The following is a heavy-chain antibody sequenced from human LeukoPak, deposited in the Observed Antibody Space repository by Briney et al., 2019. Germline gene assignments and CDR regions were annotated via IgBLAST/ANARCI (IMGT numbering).Heavy chain of an antibody. CDR3: ARAHFDWLLYFDY. J-gene: IGHJ4*02. V-gene: IGHV1-69*05. CDR2: IIPIFGTA. D-gene: IGHD3-9*01. CDR1: GGTFSSYA. Sequence: SVKVSCKASGGTFSSYAISWARQAPGQGLEWMGRIIPIFGTANYAQKFQGRVTITTDESTSTAYMELSSLRSEDTAAYYCARAHFDWLLYFDYWGQGTLVTVSS.